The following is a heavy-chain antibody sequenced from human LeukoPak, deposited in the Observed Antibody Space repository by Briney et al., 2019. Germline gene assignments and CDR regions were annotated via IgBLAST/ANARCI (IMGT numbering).Heavy chain of an antibody. V-gene: IGHV4-39*07. D-gene: IGHD6-6*01. Sequence: TTSETLSLTCTVSGGSISSSNYYWGWIRQPPGKGLECIGSIYYSARTYYNPSLKSRVTISVDTSKNQFSLKLSSVTAADTAVYYCARVGYSSSIDYWGQGTLVTVSS. J-gene: IGHJ4*02. CDR3: ARVGYSSSIDY. CDR2: IYYSART. CDR1: GGSISSSNYY.